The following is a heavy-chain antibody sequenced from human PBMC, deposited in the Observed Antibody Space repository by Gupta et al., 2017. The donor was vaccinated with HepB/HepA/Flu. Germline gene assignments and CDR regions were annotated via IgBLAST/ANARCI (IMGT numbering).Heavy chain of an antibody. V-gene: IGHV3-30*03. Sequence: QVQLVESGGGVVQPGRSLRLSCAASGFPFSSYKIHWVRQAPGKGLEWVAVISYDGINKYYADSVKGRFTISRDNSKNTLYLQMNSLRTEDTAVYYCAREYSSSSADYWGQGTLVTVSS. CDR3: AREYSSSSADY. CDR1: GFPFSSYK. CDR2: ISYDGINK. J-gene: IGHJ4*02. D-gene: IGHD6-6*01.